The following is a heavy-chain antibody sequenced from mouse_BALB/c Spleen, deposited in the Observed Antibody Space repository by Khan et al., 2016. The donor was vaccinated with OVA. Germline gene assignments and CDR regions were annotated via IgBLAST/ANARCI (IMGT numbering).Heavy chain of an antibody. V-gene: IGHV3-8*02. CDR3: ARSTYRYAFVY. J-gene: IGHJ3*01. D-gene: IGHD2-12*01. CDR1: GDSITRGY. CDR2: IISTGYT. Sequence: EVQLQESGPSLVKPSQTLSLTCSVTGDSITRGYWNWIRKFPGNKLEYMGYIISTGYTYYNPSLQSRISITRHTSKNQYYLQLNSVTDEDTATYYCARSTYRYAFVYWGQGTLVTVSA.